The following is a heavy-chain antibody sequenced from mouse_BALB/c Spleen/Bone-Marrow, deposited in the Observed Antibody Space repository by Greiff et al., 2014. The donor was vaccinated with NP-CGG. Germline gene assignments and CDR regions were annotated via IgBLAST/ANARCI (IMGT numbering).Heavy chain of an antibody. CDR1: GYIFTSYW. D-gene: IGHD2-1*01. V-gene: IGHV1-76*01. CDR3: ARTRNPAVDY. J-gene: IGHJ4*01. Sequence: VQLQQSRAQLLRSGDSVKLSCKSSGYIFTSYWIHWIKKRPGKGLEWIARIYPGNDSTYYNEKFKGKATLTADKSSNTAYMQXXXXKSXDSAFYFCARTRNPAVDYWGQGTSVTVSS. CDR2: IYPGNDST.